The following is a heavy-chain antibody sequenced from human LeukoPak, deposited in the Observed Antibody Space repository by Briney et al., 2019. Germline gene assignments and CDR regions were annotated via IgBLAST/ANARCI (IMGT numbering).Heavy chain of an antibody. CDR2: IYYSGST. CDR1: GGSISSSSYY. D-gene: IGHD4-11*01. Sequence: SETLSLTCTVSGGSISSSSYYWGWIRQPPGKGLEWIGGIYYSGSTYYNPSLKSRVTISVDTSKSQFSLKLSSVTAADTAVYFCARQVYSNYYYYYMDVWGKGTTVTVSS. V-gene: IGHV4-39*01. J-gene: IGHJ6*03. CDR3: ARQVYSNYYYYYMDV.